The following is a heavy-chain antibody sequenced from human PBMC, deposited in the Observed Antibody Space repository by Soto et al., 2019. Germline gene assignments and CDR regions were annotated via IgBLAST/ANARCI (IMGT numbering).Heavy chain of an antibody. Sequence: PETLSLTCTVSDGSVNTAPYYWSWIRQPPGKGMEWIGYIYYSGSTNYNPSLKSRVSISLDTSKNQFSLNLSSVTAADTAVYFCVRDHHSFYDTSGYYPYFDYWGQGTLVTVSS. CDR1: DGSVNTAPYY. V-gene: IGHV4-61*01. CDR2: IYYSGST. D-gene: IGHD3-22*01. CDR3: VRDHHSFYDTSGYYPYFDY. J-gene: IGHJ4*02.